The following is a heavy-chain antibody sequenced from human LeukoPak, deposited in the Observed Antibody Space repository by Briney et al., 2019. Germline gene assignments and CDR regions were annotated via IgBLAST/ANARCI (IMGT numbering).Heavy chain of an antibody. CDR1: GGSISRSNYY. D-gene: IGHD3-22*01. CDR2: IYYSGNT. CDR3: ARGDYYYDSTDLGAFDI. V-gene: IGHV4-39*01. Sequence: TSETLSLTCIVSGGSISRSNYYWGWIRQSPGKGLERIGSIYYSGNTYYNPSLKSRVTISVDTSKNQFSQKLSSVTAADTAVYYCARGDYYYDSTDLGAFDIWGQGTMVTVSS. J-gene: IGHJ3*02.